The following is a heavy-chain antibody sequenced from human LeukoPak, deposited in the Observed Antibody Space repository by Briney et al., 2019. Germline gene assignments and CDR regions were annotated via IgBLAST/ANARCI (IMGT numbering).Heavy chain of an antibody. CDR2: IYSGGST. Sequence: GSLRLSCAASGFTVSSNYMSWVRQAPGKGLEWVSVIYSGGSTYYADSVKGRFTISRDNSKNTLYLQMNSLRAEDTAVYYCAREVSSGCFDYWGQGTLVTVSS. J-gene: IGHJ4*02. D-gene: IGHD6-19*01. V-gene: IGHV3-53*01. CDR1: GFTVSSNY. CDR3: AREVSSGCFDY.